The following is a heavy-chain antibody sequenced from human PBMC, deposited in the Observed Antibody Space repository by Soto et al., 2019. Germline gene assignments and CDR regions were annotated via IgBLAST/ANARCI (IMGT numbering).Heavy chain of an antibody. CDR2: ISYDGAIE. Sequence: QVQLVESGGGVVQPGRSLRLSCAASGFTFSSFAMHWVRQAPGKGLQWVAHISYDGAIEYYADSVKCRFSISRDTSKNTQYLLMSSLRAEDTAVYYCPRDRHGTWFDYWGQGRLVTVSS. V-gene: IGHV3-30-3*01. CDR3: PRDRHGTWFDY. CDR1: GFTFSSFA. D-gene: IGHD6-6*01. J-gene: IGHJ4*02.